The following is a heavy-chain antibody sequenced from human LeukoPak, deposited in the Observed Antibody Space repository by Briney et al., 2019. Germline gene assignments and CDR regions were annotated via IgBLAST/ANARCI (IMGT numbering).Heavy chain of an antibody. V-gene: IGHV1-46*01. Sequence: ASVKVSCKASGYTFTSYYIHWVRQAPGQGLEWMGMINPNGGTTGYAQKFQGRVTMTRDTSTSTVHMELSSLRSEDTAVYYCARRWVNCFDSWGQGTLVTVSS. J-gene: IGHJ4*02. CDR3: ARRWVNCFDS. D-gene: IGHD2-21*01. CDR1: GYTFTSYY. CDR2: INPNGGTT.